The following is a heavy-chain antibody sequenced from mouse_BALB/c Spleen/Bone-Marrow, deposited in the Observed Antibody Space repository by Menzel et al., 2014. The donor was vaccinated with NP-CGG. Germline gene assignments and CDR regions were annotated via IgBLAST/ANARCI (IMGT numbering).Heavy chain of an antibody. Sequence: ESGGGPVQPGGSLKLSCAASGFDFSGFWMSWVRQAPGRGLEWIGEINPDSNTINYSPSLKDKFIISRDNAKNTLYLQMSKVRSEDTAPYYCARLGYYGSSAYWGQGTLVTVSA. J-gene: IGHJ3*01. D-gene: IGHD1-2*01. CDR1: GFDFSGFW. CDR2: INPDSNTI. CDR3: ARLGYYGSSAY. V-gene: IGHV4-1*02.